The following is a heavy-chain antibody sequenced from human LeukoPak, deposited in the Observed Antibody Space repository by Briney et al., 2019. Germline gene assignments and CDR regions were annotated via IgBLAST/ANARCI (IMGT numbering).Heavy chain of an antibody. J-gene: IGHJ2*01. CDR1: GYTFTGHY. CDR3: ARDKATTVTTGYFDL. CDR2: INPNSGGT. D-gene: IGHD4-17*01. V-gene: IGHV1-2*02. Sequence: GASVKVFCKSSGYTFTGHYMLRPRQAPGQGLEWMGWINPNSGGTNYAQKFQGRVTMTRDTSISTAYMELSRPRSDDTAVYYCARDKATTVTTGYFDLWGRGTLVTVSS.